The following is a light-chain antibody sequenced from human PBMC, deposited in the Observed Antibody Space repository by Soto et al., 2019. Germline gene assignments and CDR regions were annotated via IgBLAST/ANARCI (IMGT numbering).Light chain of an antibody. Sequence: QSALTQTASVSGTPGHSITISCTGTNSDVGDYDYVSWYQQHPGKAPKLTIYEVSNRPSGVSNRFSGSKSGNTASLPVSGLQAEDEAHYYCSSYRNNTTLVFGTGTKVTVL. CDR3: SSYRNNTTLV. V-gene: IGLV2-14*01. CDR2: EVS. CDR1: NSDVGDYDY. J-gene: IGLJ1*01.